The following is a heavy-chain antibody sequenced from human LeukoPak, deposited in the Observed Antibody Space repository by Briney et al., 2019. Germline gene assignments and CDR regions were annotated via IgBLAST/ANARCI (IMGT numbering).Heavy chain of an antibody. V-gene: IGHV4-4*07. CDR1: GGSISNYY. J-gene: IGHJ4*02. D-gene: IGHD1-26*01. CDR2: ISTSGTT. CDR3: ARGATINSLIFDY. Sequence: PSETLSLTCTVSGGSISNYYWSWLRQPAGKGLEWIGRISTSGTTNYNPSLRSRVTMSVDTSKNQFSLKLTSVTAADTAVYYCARGATINSLIFDYWGLGTLATVSS.